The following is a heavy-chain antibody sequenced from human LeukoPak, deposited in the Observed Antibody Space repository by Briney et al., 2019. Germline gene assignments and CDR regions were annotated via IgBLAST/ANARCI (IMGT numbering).Heavy chain of an antibody. CDR2: IKQDGSER. Sequence: GSLRLSCAASGFTFSSYWMSWVRQAPGKGLEWVANIKQDGSERYYVDSVKGRFTISRDNAKNSLYLQMNSLRAEDTAVYYCAGGYYYGSGSFHWGQGTLVTVSS. V-gene: IGHV3-7*01. J-gene: IGHJ4*02. CDR1: GFTFSSYW. D-gene: IGHD3-10*01. CDR3: AGGYYYGSGSFH.